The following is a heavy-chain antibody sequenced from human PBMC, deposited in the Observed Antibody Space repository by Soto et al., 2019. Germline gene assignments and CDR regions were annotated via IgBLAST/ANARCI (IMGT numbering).Heavy chain of an antibody. CDR3: ARHGLHYGDYNYYYGMDV. CDR2: IYPGDSDT. D-gene: IGHD4-17*01. Sequence: GESLKISCKGSGYSFTSYWIGWVRQMPGKGLEWMGIIYPGDSDTRYSPSFQGQVTISADKSISTAYLQWSSLKASDTAMYYCARHGLHYGDYNYYYGMDVWGQGATVTVSS. CDR1: GYSFTSYW. V-gene: IGHV5-51*01. J-gene: IGHJ6*02.